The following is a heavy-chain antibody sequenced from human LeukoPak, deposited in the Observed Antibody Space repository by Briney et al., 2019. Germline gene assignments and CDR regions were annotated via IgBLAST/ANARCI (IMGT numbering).Heavy chain of an antibody. CDR1: GFTFSSYA. J-gene: IGHJ5*02. CDR3: AREGGSGWYSGWFDP. V-gene: IGHV3-23*01. CDR2: ISGSGGST. D-gene: IGHD6-19*01. Sequence: GGSLRLSCAASGFTFSSYAMSWVRQAPGKGLEWVSAISGSGGSTYYADSVKGRFTISRDNSKNTPYLQMNSLRAEDTAVYYCAREGGSGWYSGWFDPWGQGTLVTVSS.